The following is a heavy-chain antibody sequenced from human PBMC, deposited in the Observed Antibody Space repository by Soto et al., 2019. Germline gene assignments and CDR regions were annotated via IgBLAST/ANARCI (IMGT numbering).Heavy chain of an antibody. V-gene: IGHV4-34*01. J-gene: IGHJ3*02. CDR1: GGCFSGYY. CDR3: ARAREGNDAFDI. D-gene: IGHD1-26*01. Sequence: QVQLQQWGAGLLKPSETLSLTCAVYGGCFSGYYWSWIRQPPGKGLEWIGEINHSGSTNYNPSLKSRVAISVDTSKNQFSLKMSSVTVADTALYYCARAREGNDAFDIWGQGTMVTLSS. CDR2: INHSGST.